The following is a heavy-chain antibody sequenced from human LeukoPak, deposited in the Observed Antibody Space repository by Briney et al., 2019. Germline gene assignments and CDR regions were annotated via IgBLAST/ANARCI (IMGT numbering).Heavy chain of an antibody. V-gene: IGHV4-39*01. D-gene: IGHD4/OR15-4a*01. CDR1: GGSISSSSYY. CDR3: ARQDGAADY. J-gene: IGHJ4*02. CDR2: IYYRGST. Sequence: SETLSLTCTVSGGSISSSSYYWGWIRQPPGKGLEWIGSIYYRGSTYYTPSLQSRVTISVDTSKNQFSLKLSSVTAADTAVYYCARQDGAADYWGQGTLVTVSS.